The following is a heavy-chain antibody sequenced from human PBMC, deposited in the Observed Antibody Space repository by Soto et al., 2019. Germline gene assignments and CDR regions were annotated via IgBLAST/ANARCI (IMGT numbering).Heavy chain of an antibody. Sequence: GGSLRLSCAASGFTVSSNYMSWVRQAPGKGLEWVSVIYSGGSTYYADSVKGRFTISRDNSKNTLYLQMNSLRAEDTAVYYCARERGVCSGGRCTGMDVWDKGTTVTVSS. D-gene: IGHD2-15*01. CDR1: GFTVSSNY. CDR2: IYSGGST. V-gene: IGHV3-66*01. CDR3: ARERGVCSGGRCTGMDV. J-gene: IGHJ6*03.